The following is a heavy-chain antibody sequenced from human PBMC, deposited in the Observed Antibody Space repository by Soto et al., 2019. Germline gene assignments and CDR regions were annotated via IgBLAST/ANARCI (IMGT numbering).Heavy chain of an antibody. D-gene: IGHD4-17*01. CDR2: IIPIFGTA. J-gene: IGHJ4*02. CDR3: ARGSMTTVTTGLDF. V-gene: IGHV1-69*13. CDR1: GGTFSSYA. Sequence: AVKVSCKASGGTFSSYAISWVRRAPGQGLEWMGGIIPIFGTANYAQKFQGRVTITADESTSTAYMELSSLRSEDTAVYYCARGSMTTVTTGLDFWGQGNLVIVSS.